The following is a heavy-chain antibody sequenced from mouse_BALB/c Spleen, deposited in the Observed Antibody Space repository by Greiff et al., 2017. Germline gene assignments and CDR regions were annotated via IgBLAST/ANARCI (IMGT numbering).Heavy chain of an antibody. CDR1: GYSFTSYW. Sequence: LVESGPQLVRPGASVKISCKASGYSFTSYWMHWVKQRPGQGLEWIGMIDPSDSETRLNQKFKDKATLTVDKSSSTAYMQLSSPTSEDSAVYYCARGGDYYGSSPDYWGQGTTLTVSS. J-gene: IGHJ2*01. D-gene: IGHD1-1*01. CDR2: IDPSDSET. V-gene: IGHV1S126*01. CDR3: ARGGDYYGSSPDY.